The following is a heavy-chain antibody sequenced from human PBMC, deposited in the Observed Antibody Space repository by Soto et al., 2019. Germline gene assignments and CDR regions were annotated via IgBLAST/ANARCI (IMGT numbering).Heavy chain of an antibody. CDR2: ISSSSSTI. Sequence: GGSLRHSCAASGFTFSSYSMNWVRQAPGKGLEWVSYISSSSSTIYYADSVKGRFTISRDNAKNSLYLQMNSLRAEDTAVYYCARDHSGYDFSGGRYYYMDVWGKGTTVTVSS. CDR3: ARDHSGYDFSGGRYYYMDV. CDR1: GFTFSSYS. V-gene: IGHV3-48*01. D-gene: IGHD5-12*01. J-gene: IGHJ6*03.